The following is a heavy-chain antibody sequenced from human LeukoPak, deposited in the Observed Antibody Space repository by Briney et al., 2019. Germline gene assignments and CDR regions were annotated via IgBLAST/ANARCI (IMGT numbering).Heavy chain of an antibody. CDR1: GFTFSSYW. CDR3: AKGLSLGYCSGGSCYSSFMVY. J-gene: IGHJ4*02. CDR2: INSDGSST. D-gene: IGHD2-15*01. V-gene: IGHV3-74*01. Sequence: GGSLRLSCAASGFTFSSYWMHWVRQAPGKGLVWVSRINSDGSSTSYADSVKGRFTISRDNAKNTLYLQMNSLRVEDTAVYYCAKGLSLGYCSGGSCYSSFMVYWGRGTLVTVSS.